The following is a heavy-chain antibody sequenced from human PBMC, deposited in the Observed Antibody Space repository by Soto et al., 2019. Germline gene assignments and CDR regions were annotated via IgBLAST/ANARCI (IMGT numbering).Heavy chain of an antibody. J-gene: IGHJ4*02. CDR2: INHSGST. Sequence: QVQLQQWGAGLLKPSETLSLTCAVYGGSFSGYYWSWIRQPPGKGLEWIGEINHSGSTNYNPSLKSRVTLSVYTSKNQFSLKLSSVTAADTAVYYCARLSGSYHDYWGQGTLVTVSS. CDR1: GGSFSGYY. D-gene: IGHD1-26*01. V-gene: IGHV4-34*01. CDR3: ARLSGSYHDY.